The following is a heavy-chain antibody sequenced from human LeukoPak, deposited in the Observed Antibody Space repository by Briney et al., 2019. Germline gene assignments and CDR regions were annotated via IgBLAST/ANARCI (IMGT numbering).Heavy chain of an antibody. D-gene: IGHD3-9*01. CDR3: ARGSRPVYNLLTGKRYFDY. V-gene: IGHV1-46*01. Sequence: ASVKVSCKASGYTFTTYYVHWVRQAPGQGLEWMGIINPSGGSTTYAQKFRGRLTMTRDMSTSTVYMELSSLRSEDTAVYYCARGSRPVYNLLTGKRYFDYWSQGTLLTVSS. J-gene: IGHJ4*02. CDR2: INPSGGST. CDR1: GYTFTTYY.